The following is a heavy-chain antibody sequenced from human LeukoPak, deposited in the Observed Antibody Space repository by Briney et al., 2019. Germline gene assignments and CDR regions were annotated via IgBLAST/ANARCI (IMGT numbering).Heavy chain of an antibody. J-gene: IGHJ4*02. D-gene: IGHD3-22*01. CDR3: ACGDSSGYSTSFFDY. Sequence: PSETLSLTCTVSGGSISSYYWSWIRQPPGKGLEWIGNIYYSGSTNYNPSLKSRVTISVDTSKNQFSLKLSSVTAADTAVYYCACGDSSGYSTSFFDYWGQGTLVTVSS. V-gene: IGHV4-59*01. CDR1: GGSISSYY. CDR2: IYYSGST.